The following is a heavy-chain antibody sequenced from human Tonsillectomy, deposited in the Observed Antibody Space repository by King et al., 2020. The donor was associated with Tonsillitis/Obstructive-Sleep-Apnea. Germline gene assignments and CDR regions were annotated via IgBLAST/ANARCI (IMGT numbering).Heavy chain of an antibody. V-gene: IGHV4-39*01. D-gene: IGHD2-15*01. Sequence: QLQESGPGLVKPSETLSLTCTVSGGSISSSSYYWVWIRQPPGKGLEWIGSMYYSENTYYNPSLKSRVTISVDTSKNQFSLKLSSVTAADTAVYYCARQGGYCSGGCCYPYWYFDLWGRGTLVTVSS. CDR1: GGSISSSSYY. CDR3: ARQGGYCSGGCCYPYWYFDL. CDR2: MYYSENT. J-gene: IGHJ2*01.